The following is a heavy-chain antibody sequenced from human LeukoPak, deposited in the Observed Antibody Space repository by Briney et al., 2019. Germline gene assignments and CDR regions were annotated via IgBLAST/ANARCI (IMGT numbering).Heavy chain of an antibody. J-gene: IGHJ4*02. CDR1: GFTFSSYE. Sequence: GGSLRLSCAASGFTFSSYEMHWVRQAPGKGLVWVSRINSDGSSTSYADSVKGRFTISRDNAKNTLYLQMNSLRAEDTAVYYCARGAPGDLQTFDYWGQGTLATVSS. V-gene: IGHV3-74*01. D-gene: IGHD4-17*01. CDR3: ARGAPGDLQTFDY. CDR2: INSDGSST.